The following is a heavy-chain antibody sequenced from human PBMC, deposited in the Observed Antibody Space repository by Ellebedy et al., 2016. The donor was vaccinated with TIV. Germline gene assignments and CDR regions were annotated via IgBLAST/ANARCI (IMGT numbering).Heavy chain of an antibody. CDR1: RGTFSSYA. J-gene: IGHJ4*02. CDR2: IIPIFGTA. Sequence: SVKVSXKASRGTFSSYAISWVRQAPGQGLEWMGGIIPIFGTANYAQKFQGRVTITADESTSTAYMELRSLRSDDTAVYYCARESRGFTMVRGVIDYWGQGTLGTVSS. D-gene: IGHD3-10*01. V-gene: IGHV1-69*13. CDR3: ARESRGFTMVRGVIDY.